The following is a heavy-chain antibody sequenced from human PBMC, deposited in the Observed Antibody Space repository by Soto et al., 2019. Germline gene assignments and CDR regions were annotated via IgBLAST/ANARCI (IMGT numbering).Heavy chain of an antibody. J-gene: IGHJ4*02. CDR1: GGSSSSYY. D-gene: IGHD5-12*01. CDR2: IYYSGST. Sequence: SETLSLTRTVSGGSSSSYYWSWIRQPPGKGLEWIGYIYYSGSTNYNPPLKSRVTISVDTSKNQFSLKLSSVTAADTAVYYCARHRPAVATTLFYFDYWGQGTLVTVSS. V-gene: IGHV4-59*08. CDR3: ARHRPAVATTLFYFDY.